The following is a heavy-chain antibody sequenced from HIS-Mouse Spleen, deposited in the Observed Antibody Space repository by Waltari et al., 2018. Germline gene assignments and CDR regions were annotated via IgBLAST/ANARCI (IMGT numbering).Heavy chain of an antibody. D-gene: IGHD1-26*01. J-gene: IGHJ6*02. CDR1: GYTFPSYD. CDR2: MNPNSGNT. Sequence: QVQLVQSGAEVKKPGASVKVSCKAYGYTFPSYDLHWVRQATGQGLEWMGWMNPNSGNTGYAQKFQGRVTMTRNTSISTAYMELSSLRSEDTAVYYCARGSSSGSYWYYYYGMDVWGQGTTVTVSS. V-gene: IGHV1-8*01. CDR3: ARGSSSGSYWYYYYGMDV.